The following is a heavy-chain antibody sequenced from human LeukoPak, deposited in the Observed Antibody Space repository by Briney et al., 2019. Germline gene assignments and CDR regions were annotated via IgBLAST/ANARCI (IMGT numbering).Heavy chain of an antibody. CDR2: IDWDDDK. V-gene: IGHV2-70*11. Sequence: SDPALVKPTQTLTLTCTISGFSLSTSGMCVSWIRQPPGKALEWLARIDWDDDKYYSTSLKARLTISKDTSKNQVVLTMTNMDPVDTATYYCARTYCRRSSGHFDYWGQGTLVTVSS. J-gene: IGHJ4*02. CDR3: ARTYCRRSSGHFDY. D-gene: IGHD3-22*01. CDR1: GFSLSTSGMC.